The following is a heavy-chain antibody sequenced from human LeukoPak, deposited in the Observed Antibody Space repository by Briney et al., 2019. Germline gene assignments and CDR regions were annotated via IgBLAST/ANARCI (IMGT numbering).Heavy chain of an antibody. CDR2: IYYSGST. CDR3: ASWDCSGGSCRDY. Sequence: PGGSLRLSCAASGFTFSSYAMSWVRQAPGKGLEWIGYIYYSGSTNYNPSLKSRVTISVDTSKNQSSLKLSSVTAADTAVYYWASWDCSGGSCRDYWGQGTLVTVSS. CDR1: GFTFSSYA. J-gene: IGHJ4*02. D-gene: IGHD2-15*01. V-gene: IGHV4-59*01.